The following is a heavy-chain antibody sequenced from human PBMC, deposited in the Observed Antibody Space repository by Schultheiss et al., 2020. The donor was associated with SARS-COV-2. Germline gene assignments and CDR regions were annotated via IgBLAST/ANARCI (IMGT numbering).Heavy chain of an antibody. J-gene: IGHJ4*02. CDR2: IYYSGST. CDR3: ARGSSSGWYHDY. D-gene: IGHD6-19*01. Sequence: SETLSLTCTVSGGSISSGDYYWSWIRQPPGKGLEWIGYIYYSGSTYHNPSLKSRVTISVDTSKNQFSLKLSSVTAADTAVYYCARGSSSGWYHDYWGQGTLVTVSS. V-gene: IGHV4-30-4*01. CDR1: GGSISSGDYY.